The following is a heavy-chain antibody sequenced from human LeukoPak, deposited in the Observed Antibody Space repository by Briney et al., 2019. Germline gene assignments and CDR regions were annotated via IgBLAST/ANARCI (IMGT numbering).Heavy chain of an antibody. CDR3: ASLEGTAHCTNGVCYTSEYFQH. CDR2: ISSSSSYI. J-gene: IGHJ1*01. Sequence: PGGSLRLSCAASGFTFSSYSMTWVRQAPGKGLEWVSSISSSSSYIYYADSVKGRFTISRDNAKNSLYLQMNSLRAEDTAVYYCASLEGTAHCTNGVCYTSEYFQHWGQGTLVTVSS. V-gene: IGHV3-21*01. D-gene: IGHD2-8*01. CDR1: GFTFSSYS.